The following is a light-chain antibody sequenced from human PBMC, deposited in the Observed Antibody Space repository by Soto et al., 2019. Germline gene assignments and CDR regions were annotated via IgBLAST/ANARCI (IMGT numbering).Light chain of an antibody. CDR1: QSISSY. V-gene: IGKV1-39*01. Sequence: DIQMTQSPSSLSASVGYRVTITWRSSQSISSYLSWYQQKPGKAPKLLINVASTLQSGVPSRFSGSGSATDFTLAISSLQHEDFATYYCQQSSSTPQTFGGGTKVDIK. CDR3: QQSSSTPQT. CDR2: VAS. J-gene: IGKJ4*01.